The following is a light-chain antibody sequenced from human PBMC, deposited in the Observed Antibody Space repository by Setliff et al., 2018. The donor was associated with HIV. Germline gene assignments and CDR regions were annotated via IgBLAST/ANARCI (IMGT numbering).Light chain of an antibody. CDR2: DVN. J-gene: IGLJ1*01. V-gene: IGLV2-11*01. Sequence: QSALTQPPSVSGSPGQSVTISCTGTSSDIGVYNYVSWYQQHLGRAPKLMIYDVNKRPSGVPGRFSGSKSGNAASLTISGLRAEDEADYYCCSYAGTYTYVFGTGTKVTVL. CDR1: SSDIGVYNY. CDR3: CSYAGTYTYV.